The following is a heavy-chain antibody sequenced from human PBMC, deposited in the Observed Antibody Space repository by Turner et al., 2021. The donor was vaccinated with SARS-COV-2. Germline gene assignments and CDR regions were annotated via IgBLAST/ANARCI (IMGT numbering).Heavy chain of an antibody. CDR2: ISWNSGSR. CDR3: AKDMGYSSGGVDY. V-gene: IGHV3-9*03. J-gene: IGHJ4*02. Sequence: EVQLVGSGGGLVQPGRSLRLSCAASGVTFDDYAMHWDRQAPGKGLEWVSGISWNSGSRGYADSEKVRFTISRDNAKNSLYLQMNRLRAEDMALDDCAKDMGYSSGGVDYWGQGTLVTVSS. D-gene: IGHD6-19*01. CDR1: GVTFDDYA.